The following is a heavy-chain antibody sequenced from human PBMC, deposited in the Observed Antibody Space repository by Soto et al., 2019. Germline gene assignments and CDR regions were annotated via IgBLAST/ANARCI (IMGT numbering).Heavy chain of an antibody. D-gene: IGHD2-2*01. J-gene: IGHJ5*02. CDR3: ARVVAALVHWFDP. CDR2: ISVYNGNT. CDR1: GYTFTSYG. Sequence: QVQLVQSGAEVKKPGASVKVSCKASGYTFTSYGISWVRQAPGQGLEGMGRISVYNGNTNYAQKLQGRATMTTDTPTSTAYMELRSLRSDDTAVYYCARVVAALVHWFDPWGQGTLVTVSS. V-gene: IGHV1-18*01.